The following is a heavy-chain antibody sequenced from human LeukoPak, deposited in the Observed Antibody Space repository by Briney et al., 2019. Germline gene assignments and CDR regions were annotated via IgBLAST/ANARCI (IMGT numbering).Heavy chain of an antibody. Sequence: VASVKVSCKASGYTFTRYGISWVRQAPGQGLEWIGWINAYNGNTNYAQKVQGRVTMTTDTSTSTAYMELRSLRSDDTAVYYCARVDVVVVPTLGWFGPWGQGTLVTVSS. V-gene: IGHV1-18*01. J-gene: IGHJ5*02. D-gene: IGHD2-2*01. CDR2: INAYNGNT. CDR1: GYTFTRYG. CDR3: ARVDVVVVPTLGWFGP.